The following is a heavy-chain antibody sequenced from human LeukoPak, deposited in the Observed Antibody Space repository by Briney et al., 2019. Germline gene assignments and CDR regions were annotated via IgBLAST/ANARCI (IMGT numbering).Heavy chain of an antibody. CDR3: ARDQEALVGATTRFDY. D-gene: IGHD1-26*01. CDR2: ISYDGSNK. V-gene: IGHV3-30*04. J-gene: IGHJ4*02. Sequence: PGRSLRLSCAASGFTFSSYAMHWVRQAPGKGLEWVAVISYDGSNKYYADSVKGRLTISRDNSKNTLYLQMNSLRAEDTAVYSCARDQEALVGATTRFDYWGQGTLVTVSS. CDR1: GFTFSSYA.